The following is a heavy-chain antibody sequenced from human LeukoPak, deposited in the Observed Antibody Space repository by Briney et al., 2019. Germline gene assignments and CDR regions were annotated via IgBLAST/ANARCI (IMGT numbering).Heavy chain of an antibody. CDR1: GYTFTGYY. Sequence: ASVKVSCKASGYTFTGYYMHWVRQAPGQGLEWMGWINPNSGGTNYAQKFQGRVTMTRDTSISTAYMELSRLRAEDTAVYYCAKDRSLRQQLALGTFDYWGQGTLVTVSS. D-gene: IGHD6-13*01. J-gene: IGHJ4*02. CDR2: INPNSGGT. CDR3: AKDRSLRQQLALGTFDY. V-gene: IGHV1-2*02.